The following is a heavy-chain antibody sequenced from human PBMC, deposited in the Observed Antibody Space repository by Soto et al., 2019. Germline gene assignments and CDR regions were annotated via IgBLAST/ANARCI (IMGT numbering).Heavy chain of an antibody. Sequence: PGGSLRLSCAASGFTFSSYGMHWVRQAPGKGLEWVAVISYDGSNKYYADSVKGRFTIPRDNSMNTLYLQMNSLRAEDTAVYYCAKEYGADWYFDLWGRGTLVTVSS. CDR2: ISYDGSNK. CDR3: AKEYGADWYFDL. V-gene: IGHV3-30*18. CDR1: GFTFSSYG. J-gene: IGHJ2*01. D-gene: IGHD4-17*01.